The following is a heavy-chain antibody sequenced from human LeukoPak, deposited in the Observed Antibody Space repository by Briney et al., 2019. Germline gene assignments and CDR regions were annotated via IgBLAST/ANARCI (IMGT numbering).Heavy chain of an antibody. J-gene: IGHJ6*03. CDR1: GFTFSSYS. Sequence: GGSLRLSCAPSGFTFSSYSMNWVRQAPGKGLEWVSYISNSGITIYYADSVKGRFTLSRDNAKNSLDLQMNSLRAEDTAVYYCVSEGWVLVTTDYYYYMDVWGKGTTVTVSS. D-gene: IGHD1-1*01. CDR2: ISNSGITI. CDR3: VSEGWVLVTTDYYYYMDV. V-gene: IGHV3-48*01.